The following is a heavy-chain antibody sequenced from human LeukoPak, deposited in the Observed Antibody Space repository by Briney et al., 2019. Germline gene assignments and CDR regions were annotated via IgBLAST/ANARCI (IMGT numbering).Heavy chain of an antibody. J-gene: IGHJ4*02. D-gene: IGHD6-19*01. CDR3: ARESESVADFDY. CDR2: IKSDGSSR. V-gene: IGHV3-74*01. Sequence: GGSLRLSCAASGFTFSSYWMHWVRQAPGKGLVWVSRIKSDGSSRSYADSVKGRFTISRDNSKNTLYLQMNSLRAEDTAVYYWARESESVADFDYWGQGTLVTVSS. CDR1: GFTFSSYW.